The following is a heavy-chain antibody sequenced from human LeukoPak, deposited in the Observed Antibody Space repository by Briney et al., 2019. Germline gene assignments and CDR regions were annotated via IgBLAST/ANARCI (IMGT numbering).Heavy chain of an antibody. CDR2: INHSGST. Sequence: SETLSLTCAVCGGSFSGYYWSWIRQPPGKGLEWIGEINHSGSTNYNPSLKSRVTISVDTSKNQFSLKLSSVTAADTAVYYCARGGPTRYSSRTVWDYWGQGTLVTVSS. CDR3: ARGGPTRYSSRTVWDY. V-gene: IGHV4-34*01. D-gene: IGHD6-13*01. J-gene: IGHJ4*02. CDR1: GGSFSGYY.